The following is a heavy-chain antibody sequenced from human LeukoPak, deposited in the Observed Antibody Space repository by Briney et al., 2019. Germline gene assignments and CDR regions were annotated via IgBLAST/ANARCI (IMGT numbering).Heavy chain of an antibody. Sequence: SETLSLTCTASGGSISSRSYCCSWIRQPPGKGLEWIGYIYYSGSTNYNPSLKSRVTISVDTSKNQFSLKLSSVTAADTAVYYCASYSYYYDSSGYFDYWGQGTLVTVSS. D-gene: IGHD3-22*01. CDR3: ASYSYYYDSSGYFDY. V-gene: IGHV4-61*01. CDR2: IYYSGST. J-gene: IGHJ4*02. CDR1: GGSISSRSYC.